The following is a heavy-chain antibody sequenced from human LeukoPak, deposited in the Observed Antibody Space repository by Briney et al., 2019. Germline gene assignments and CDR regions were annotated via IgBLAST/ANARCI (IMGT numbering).Heavy chain of an antibody. V-gene: IGHV3-23*01. CDR1: GFTFSIYD. D-gene: IGHD2-15*01. CDR2: ISGSGGST. Sequence: PGGSLRLSCAASGFTFSIYDMSWVRQAPGKGLEWVSAISGSGGSTYYADSVKGRFTISRGNSKNTLYLQMNSLRAEDTAVYYCAKDQDIVVVVAADWGQGTPVTVSS. J-gene: IGHJ4*02. CDR3: AKDQDIVVVVAAD.